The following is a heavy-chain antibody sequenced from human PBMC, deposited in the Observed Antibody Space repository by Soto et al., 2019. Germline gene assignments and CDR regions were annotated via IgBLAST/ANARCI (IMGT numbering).Heavy chain of an antibody. CDR2: IWYDGSNK. V-gene: IGHV3-33*01. Sequence: PGGSLRLSCAASGFTFSSYGMHWVRQAPGKGLEWVAVIWYDGSNKYYADSVKGRFTISRDNSKNTLYLQMNSLRAEDTAVYYCARDREDIVVVPAAPAYYYYGMDVWGQGTTVTVSS. J-gene: IGHJ6*02. D-gene: IGHD2-2*01. CDR1: GFTFSSYG. CDR3: ARDREDIVVVPAAPAYYYYGMDV.